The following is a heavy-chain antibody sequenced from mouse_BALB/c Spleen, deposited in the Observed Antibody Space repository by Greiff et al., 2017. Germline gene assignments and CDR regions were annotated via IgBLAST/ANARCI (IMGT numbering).Heavy chain of an antibody. CDR1: GYTFTSYY. V-gene: IGHV1S81*02. D-gene: IGHD2-1*01. Sequence: VQVVESGAELVKPGASVKLSCKASGYTFTSYYMYWVKQRPGQGLEWIGEINPSNGGTNFNEKFKSKATLTVDKSSSTAYMQLSSLTSEDSAVYYCTRSGGNHMEYAMDYWGQGTSVTVSS. CDR2: INPSNGGT. CDR3: TRSGGNHMEYAMDY. J-gene: IGHJ4*01.